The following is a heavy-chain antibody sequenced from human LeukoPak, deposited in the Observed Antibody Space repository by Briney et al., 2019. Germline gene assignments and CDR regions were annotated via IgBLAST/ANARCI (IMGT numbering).Heavy chain of an antibody. D-gene: IGHD1-26*01. CDR3: ARGSRELLVAFDI. V-gene: IGHV4-4*07. J-gene: IGHJ3*02. CDR2: IYASGST. CDR1: GVSISSYY. Sequence: PSETLSLTCTVSGVSISSYYWNWIRQPAGKGLEWIGRIYASGSTNYNPSLKSRVTMSVDTSKNQFFLKLTSVTAADTAVYYCARGSRELLVAFDIWGQGTMVTVSS.